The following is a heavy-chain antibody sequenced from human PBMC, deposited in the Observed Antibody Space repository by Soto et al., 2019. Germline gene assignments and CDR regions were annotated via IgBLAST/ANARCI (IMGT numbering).Heavy chain of an antibody. D-gene: IGHD6-19*01. CDR2: IYYIGST. Sequence: QLQLQESGPGLVKPSETLSLTCTVSGGSISSSSYYWGWIRQPPGKGLEWIGSIYYIGSTYYNPSHKSRVPRDVDTSKNKSSLRLRSVTDADTSGFYCARHNIAVDGKKYFELWGRGTLVTVSS. J-gene: IGHJ2*01. CDR1: GGSISSSSYY. CDR3: ARHNIAVDGKKYFEL. V-gene: IGHV4-39*01.